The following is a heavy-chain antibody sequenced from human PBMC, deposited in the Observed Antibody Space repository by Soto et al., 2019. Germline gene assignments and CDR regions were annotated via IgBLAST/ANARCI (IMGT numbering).Heavy chain of an antibody. V-gene: IGHV1-46*01. Sequence: ASVKVSCKASGYTFTSDYINWVRQAPGQRLEWIGIINPSGGNTSYAQKFQERVTMTRDTSTSTVYMELTSLKFDDTAVYYCAADDMTTFIWGQGTLVTVSS. CDR2: INPSGGNT. J-gene: IGHJ4*02. CDR1: GYTFTSDY. D-gene: IGHD1-1*01. CDR3: AADDMTTFI.